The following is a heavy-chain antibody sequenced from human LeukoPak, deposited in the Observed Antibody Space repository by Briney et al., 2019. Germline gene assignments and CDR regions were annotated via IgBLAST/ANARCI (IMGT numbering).Heavy chain of an antibody. V-gene: IGHV4-34*01. CDR1: GGSFSGYY. D-gene: IGHD6-6*01. CDR2: INHSGST. J-gene: IGHJ4*02. CDR3: AGGGEYSSSSFDY. Sequence: SETLSLTCAVYGGSFSGYYWSWIRQPPGKGLEWIGEINHSGSTNYNPSLKSRVTISVDTSKNQFSLKLSSVTAADTAVYYCAGGGEYSSSSFDYWGQGTLVTVSS.